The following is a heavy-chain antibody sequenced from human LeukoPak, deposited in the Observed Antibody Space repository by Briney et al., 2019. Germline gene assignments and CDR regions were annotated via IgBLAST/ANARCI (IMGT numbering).Heavy chain of an antibody. CDR2: INHSGST. CDR3: ASAFYGASGIGDY. D-gene: IGHD3-10*01. CDR1: GGSFSGYY. Sequence: SETLSLTCAVYGGSFSGYYWSWIRQPPGKGWSGLGEINHSGSTNYNPSLKSRVTISVDTSKNQFSLKLSSVTAADTAVYYCASAFYGASGIGDYWGQGTLVTVS. J-gene: IGHJ4*02. V-gene: IGHV4-34*01.